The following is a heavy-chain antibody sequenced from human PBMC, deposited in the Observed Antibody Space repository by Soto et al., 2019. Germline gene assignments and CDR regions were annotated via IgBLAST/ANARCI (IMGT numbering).Heavy chain of an antibody. Sequence: ASVKVSCKASGYTFTSYAMHWVRQAPGQRLEWMGWINAGNGNTKYSQKFQGRVTITRDTSASTAYMELSSLRSEDTAVYYCARDSEGDILTGYYVSDYYYYGMDVWGQGTTVTVSS. V-gene: IGHV1-3*01. J-gene: IGHJ6*02. D-gene: IGHD3-9*01. CDR2: INAGNGNT. CDR3: ARDSEGDILTGYYVSDYYYYGMDV. CDR1: GYTFTSYA.